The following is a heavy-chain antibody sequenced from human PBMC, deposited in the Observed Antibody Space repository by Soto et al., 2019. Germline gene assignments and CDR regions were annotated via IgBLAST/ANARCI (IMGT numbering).Heavy chain of an antibody. J-gene: IGHJ4*02. CDR1: GGSISSYY. CDR3: ARLGGWSVDY. V-gene: IGHV4-59*08. D-gene: IGHD3-16*01. CDR2: IYYSGST. Sequence: QVQLQESGPGLVKPSETLSLTCTVSGGSISSYYWSWIRQPPGQGLEWIGYIYYSGSTNYNPSLKSRVTISVDTSKNQFSLKLSSVTAADTAVYYCARLGGWSVDYWGQGTLVTVSS.